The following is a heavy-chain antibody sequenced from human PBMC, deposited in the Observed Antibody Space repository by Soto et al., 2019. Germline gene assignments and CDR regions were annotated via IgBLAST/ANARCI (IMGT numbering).Heavy chain of an antibody. CDR3: ARGPGGADGPGDD. CDR1: GYTFTSYA. V-gene: IGHV1-3*01. Sequence: QVQLVQSGAEVKKPGASVKVSCKASGYTFTSYAMHWVRQAPGQRLEWMGWINAGNGNTKYSQKFQGRVTITRDTSASTGYKELRSLRSEDTAVYYSARGPGGADGPGDDRGQGTPVIVSS. D-gene: IGHD2-15*01. CDR2: INAGNGNT. J-gene: IGHJ4*02.